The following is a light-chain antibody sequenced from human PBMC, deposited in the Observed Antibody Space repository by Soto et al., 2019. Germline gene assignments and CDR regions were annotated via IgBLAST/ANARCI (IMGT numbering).Light chain of an antibody. V-gene: IGKV3-20*01. CDR2: GAS. J-gene: IGKJ1*01. Sequence: EIVLTQSPGTLSLSPVERATLFCRASQSVSSSYLAWYQQRPGQAPRLLIYGASNRATGIPDRFSGSGSGTDFTLTISRLEPEDFAVYYCQQYGNSWTFGQGTKVDIK. CDR3: QQYGNSWT. CDR1: QSVSSSY.